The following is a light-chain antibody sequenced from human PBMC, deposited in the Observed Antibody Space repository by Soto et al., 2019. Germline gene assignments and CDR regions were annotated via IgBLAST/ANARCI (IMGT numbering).Light chain of an antibody. V-gene: IGKV3-20*01. CDR1: QSVSSSH. CDR3: QQYVSSPPT. CDR2: GAS. Sequence: EMVLTQSPGTLSLSPGEGATLSCGASQSVSSSHFAWYQQKPGQAPRLLIYGASSRATGIPHRFSGSGSGTDFTLTINRLEPEDFAVYYCQQYVSSPPTFGQGTKVDIK. J-gene: IGKJ1*01.